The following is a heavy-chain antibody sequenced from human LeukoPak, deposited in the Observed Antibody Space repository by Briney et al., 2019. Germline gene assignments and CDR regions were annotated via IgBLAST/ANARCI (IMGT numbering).Heavy chain of an antibody. D-gene: IGHD3-22*01. CDR2: IYYSGSS. Sequence: SETLSLTCSVSGGSIRSSSYYWGWIRQPPGTGLEWIGTIYYSGSSYYNPSLESRVTISVDTSKNQFSLKLISVTAADTAVYYCATLSSSYPSWFDPWGQGTLVTVSS. CDR3: ATLSSSYPSWFDP. J-gene: IGHJ5*02. V-gene: IGHV4-39*01. CDR1: GGSIRSSSYY.